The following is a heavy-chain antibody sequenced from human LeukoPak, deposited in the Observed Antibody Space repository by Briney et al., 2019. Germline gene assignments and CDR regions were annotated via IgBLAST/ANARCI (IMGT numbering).Heavy chain of an antibody. J-gene: IGHJ3*02. CDR2: IYYSGST. V-gene: IGHV4-39*01. CDR1: GGSISSSSYY. CDR3: ASNPLPHCGGDCNLLDI. D-gene: IGHD2-21*02. Sequence: PSETLSLTCTVSGGSISSSSYYWGWIRQPPGKGLEWIGSIYYSGSTSYNPSLKSRVTISVDTSKNQFSLKLSSVTAADTAVYYCASNPLPHCGGDCNLLDIWGQGTMVTVSS.